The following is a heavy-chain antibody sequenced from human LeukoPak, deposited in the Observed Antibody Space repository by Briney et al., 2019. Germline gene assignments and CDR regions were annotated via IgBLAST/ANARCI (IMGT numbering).Heavy chain of an antibody. D-gene: IGHD2-15*01. J-gene: IGHJ4*02. CDR2: IYPGDSDT. Sequence: GESLKISCKGSGYSFTSYWIGWVRQMPGKGLEWMGIIYPGDSDTRYSPSFQGQVTISADKSISTAYLQWSSLKASDTAMYYCARRTSDCSGGSCYLYYFDYWGQGTLVTVSS. CDR3: ARRTSDCSGGSCYLYYFDY. V-gene: IGHV5-51*01. CDR1: GYSFTSYW.